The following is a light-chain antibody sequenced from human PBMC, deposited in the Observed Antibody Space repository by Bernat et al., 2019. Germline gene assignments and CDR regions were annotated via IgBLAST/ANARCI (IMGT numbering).Light chain of an antibody. V-gene: IGKV3-20*01. CDR1: QSVSNSY. J-gene: IGKJ3*01. CDR3: QHYGSSPFT. CDR2: GAS. Sequence: EIVLTQSPGTLTLSPGERATLSCRASQSVSNSYLAWYQQKPGQAPRLLIYGASSRATGIPDRFSGSGSGPDFTLTISRLEPEDFAVYYCQHYGSSPFTFGLGTKVDIK.